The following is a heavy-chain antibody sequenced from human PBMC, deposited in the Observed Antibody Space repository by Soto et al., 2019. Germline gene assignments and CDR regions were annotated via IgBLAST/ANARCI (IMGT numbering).Heavy chain of an antibody. Sequence: QVQLQESGPGLVKPSQTLSLTCTVSGGSISSGGYYWSWIRQHPGKGLEWIGYIYYSGSTYYNPSLRSRVTISVDTYKNQFSLKLSSVTAADTAVYYCARSGYGDYLAYWGQGTLVTVSS. CDR3: ARSGYGDYLAY. CDR1: GGSISSGGYY. D-gene: IGHD4-17*01. V-gene: IGHV4-31*03. CDR2: IYYSGST. J-gene: IGHJ4*02.